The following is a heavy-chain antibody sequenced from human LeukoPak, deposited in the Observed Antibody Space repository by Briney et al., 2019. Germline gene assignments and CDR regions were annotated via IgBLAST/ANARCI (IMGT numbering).Heavy chain of an antibody. V-gene: IGHV1-18*01. D-gene: IGHD3-22*01. J-gene: IGHJ4*02. CDR3: AREDSSGYYFDY. CDR2: ISAYNGNT. Sequence: APGXXXXWMGWISAYNGNTNYAQKVQGRVSMTTDTSTSTAYMELRSLRSDDTAVYYCAREDSSGYYFDYWGQGTLVTVSS.